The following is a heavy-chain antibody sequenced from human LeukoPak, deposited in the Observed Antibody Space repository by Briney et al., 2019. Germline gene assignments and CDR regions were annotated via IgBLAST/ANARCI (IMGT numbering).Heavy chain of an antibody. Sequence: SETLSLTCTVSGGSISSGGYYWSWIRQHPGKGLEWIGYIYYSGSTYYNPSLKSRVTISVDTSKNQFSLKLSSVTAADTAVYYCARDYVGYYYYGMDVWGQGTTVTVSS. CDR2: IYYSGST. CDR3: ARDYVGYYYYGMDV. J-gene: IGHJ6*02. CDR1: GGSISSGGYY. V-gene: IGHV4-31*03. D-gene: IGHD3-16*01.